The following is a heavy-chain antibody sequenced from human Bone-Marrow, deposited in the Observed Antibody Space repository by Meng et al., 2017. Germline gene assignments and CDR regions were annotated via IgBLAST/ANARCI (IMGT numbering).Heavy chain of an antibody. CDR3: AREQWLVPLYYYYGMDV. CDR2: IIPIFGTA. V-gene: IGHV1-69*13. CDR1: GGTFISYA. J-gene: IGHJ6*02. Sequence: SVKVSCKASGGTFISYAISWVRQAPGQGLEWMGGIIPIFGTANYAQKFQGRVTITADESTSTAYMELSSLRSEDTAVYYCAREQWLVPLYYYYGMDVWGQGTTVTVSS. D-gene: IGHD6-19*01.